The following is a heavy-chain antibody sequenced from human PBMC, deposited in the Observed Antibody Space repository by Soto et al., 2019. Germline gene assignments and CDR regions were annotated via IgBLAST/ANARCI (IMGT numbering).Heavy chain of an antibody. Sequence: QVQLQQWGAGLLKPSETLSLTCAVYGGSFSGYYWSWIRQPPGKGLEWVGEINHRGSTNYNPSLKSRVTISVDTSKKQLSLNLYSVTAADTAVYYCATKYYNILTGYFGGDFWGQGTLVTVSS. CDR2: INHRGST. V-gene: IGHV4-34*01. D-gene: IGHD3-9*01. J-gene: IGHJ4*02. CDR3: ATKYYNILTGYFGGDF. CDR1: GGSFSGYY.